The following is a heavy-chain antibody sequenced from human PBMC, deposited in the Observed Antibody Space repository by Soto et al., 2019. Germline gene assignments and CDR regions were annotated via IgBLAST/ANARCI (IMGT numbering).Heavy chain of an antibody. CDR3: QTYCSGGSCLTDY. CDR1: GYTLTELS. V-gene: IGHV1-24*01. Sequence: ASVKVSCKVSGYTLTELSIHWVRQAPGKGLEWMGGFDPEDGETIYAQKFQGRVTMTEDTSTDTAYMELSSLRSEDTAVYYCQTYCSGGSCLTDYWGQGTLVTVSS. J-gene: IGHJ4*02. CDR2: FDPEDGET. D-gene: IGHD2-15*01.